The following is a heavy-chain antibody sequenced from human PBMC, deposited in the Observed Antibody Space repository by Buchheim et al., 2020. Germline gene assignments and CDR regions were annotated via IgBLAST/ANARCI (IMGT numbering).Heavy chain of an antibody. CDR2: IWYDGSNK. J-gene: IGHJ6*02. V-gene: IGHV3-33*01. CDR3: ARDQSWDCSSTSCYGYDYGMDV. D-gene: IGHD2-2*01. Sequence: QVQLVESGGGVVQPGRSLRLSCAASGFTFSSYGMHWVRQAPGKGLEWVAVIWYDGSNKYYADSVKGRFTISRDNSKNTLYLQMNSLRAEDTAVYYCARDQSWDCSSTSCYGYDYGMDVWGQGTT. CDR1: GFTFSSYG.